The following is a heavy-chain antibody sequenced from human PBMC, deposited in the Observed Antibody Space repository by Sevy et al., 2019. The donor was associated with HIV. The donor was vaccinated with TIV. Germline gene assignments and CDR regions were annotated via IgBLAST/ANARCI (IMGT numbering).Heavy chain of an antibody. V-gene: IGHV3-48*02. Sequence: GGSLRLSCAASGFSFSSYSLSWVRQAPGKGLEWISYISTSSKTMHYADSVKGRFTISRDDAKNSLYLQMNSLRDEDTAVYYCARTGDSTGYYVWFDPWGQGTLVTVSS. D-gene: IGHD3-22*01. CDR3: ARTGDSTGYYVWFDP. J-gene: IGHJ5*02. CDR2: ISTSSKTM. CDR1: GFSFSSYS.